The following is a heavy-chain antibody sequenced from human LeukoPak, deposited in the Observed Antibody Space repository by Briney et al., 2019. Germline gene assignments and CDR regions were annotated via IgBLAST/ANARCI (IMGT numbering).Heavy chain of an antibody. J-gene: IGHJ4*02. Sequence: PGGSLILSCAASGFTFSSYAMSWVRQAPGKGLEWVSVISGSGGSTYYADSVKGRFTISRDNSKNTLYLQMNSLRAEDTAQYYCAIDGYNYRYFDYWGQGTLVTVSS. CDR1: GFTFSSYA. CDR3: AIDGYNYRYFDY. D-gene: IGHD5-24*01. CDR2: ISGSGGST. V-gene: IGHV3-23*01.